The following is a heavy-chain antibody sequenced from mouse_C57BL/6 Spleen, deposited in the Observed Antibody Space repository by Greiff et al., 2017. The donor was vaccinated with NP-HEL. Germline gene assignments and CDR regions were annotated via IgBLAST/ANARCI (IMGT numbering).Heavy chain of an antibody. CDR1: GYSITSGYG. J-gene: IGHJ2*01. CDR3: AITARIKY. D-gene: IGHD1-3*01. V-gene: IGHV3-2*02. CDR2: ISYSGST. Sequence: DVQLQESGPGLVKPSQSLSLTCTVTGYSITSGYGWNWIRQFPGNKLEWMGYISYSGSTNYNPSLKSRISITRDTSKNQFFLQLNSVTTEDTAKYYCAITARIKYWGQGTTLTVSS.